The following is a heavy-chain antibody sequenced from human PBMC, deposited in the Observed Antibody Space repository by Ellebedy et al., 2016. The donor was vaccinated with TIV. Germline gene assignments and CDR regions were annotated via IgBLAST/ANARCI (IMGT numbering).Heavy chain of an antibody. CDR3: GRAREPGPFAYYYYGMDV. V-gene: IGHV3-48*03. J-gene: IGHJ6*02. CDR1: GFIFNIYD. D-gene: IGHD1-1*01. Sequence: GESLKISCAASGFIFNIYDISWVRQAPGKGLEWVSYVSSDSGTIYYADSVKGRFTVARDNANKSLHLQLNNLRGDDTAVYYCGRAREPGPFAYYYYGMDVWGQGTTVTVSS. CDR2: VSSDSGTI.